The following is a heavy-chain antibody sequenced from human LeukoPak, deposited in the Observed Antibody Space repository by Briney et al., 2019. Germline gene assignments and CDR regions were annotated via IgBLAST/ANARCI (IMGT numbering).Heavy chain of an antibody. V-gene: IGHV4-34*01. CDR2: INHSGST. D-gene: IGHD1-1*01. Sequence: SETLSLTCAVYGGSFSGYYCSWIRQPPGKGLEWIGEINHSGSTNYNPSLKSRVTMSVDTSKNQSSLKLNSVTAADTAVYYCAGERAGRIGWFDPWGQGTLVTVSS. CDR1: GGSFSGYY. J-gene: IGHJ5*02. CDR3: AGERAGRIGWFDP.